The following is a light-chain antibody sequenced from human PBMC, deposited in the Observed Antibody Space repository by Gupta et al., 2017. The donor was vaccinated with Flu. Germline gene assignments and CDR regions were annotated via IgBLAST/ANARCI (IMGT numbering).Light chain of an antibody. CDR2: LAS. Sequence: PSSFSASTGDRVTITCRASQGISSYLDWYQHKPGKGPKLLISLASTLQSGVPSRFSGSGSGTDFTLTISRLQSEDFATYCCQHYYGYPRTFGQGTKVELK. CDR1: QGISSY. J-gene: IGKJ1*01. V-gene: IGKV1-8*01. CDR3: QHYYGYPRT.